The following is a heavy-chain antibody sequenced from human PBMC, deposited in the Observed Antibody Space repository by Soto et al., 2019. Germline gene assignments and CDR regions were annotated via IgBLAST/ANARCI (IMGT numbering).Heavy chain of an antibody. V-gene: IGHV3-23*01. J-gene: IGHJ4*02. Sequence: EVQLLESGGGLVQPGGSLRLTCVGSGFTFRNQDMRWVRQAPGKGLEWVSGISGRGGVTYYADSVKGRFTISRDNSKNTLYQQMKNQRANDTAVYYCAKDRQFRSYYESAGHYNYWGQGTLVTVSS. CDR3: AKDRQFRSYYESAGHYNY. CDR2: ISGRGGVT. CDR1: GFTFRNQD. D-gene: IGHD3-22*01.